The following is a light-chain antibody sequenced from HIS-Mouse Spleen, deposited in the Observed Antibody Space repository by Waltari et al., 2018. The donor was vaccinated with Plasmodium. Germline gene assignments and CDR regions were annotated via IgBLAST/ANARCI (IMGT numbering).Light chain of an antibody. Sequence: SYELTQPPSVSVSPGQTARIPCSGHALTKHYAYWDPQKSGQAPVLVLYEDSKRPSGIPERFSGSSSGTMATLTISGAQVEDEADYYCYSTDSSGNHRVFGGGTKLTVL. CDR1: ALTKHY. CDR3: YSTDSSGNHRV. V-gene: IGLV3-10*01. J-gene: IGLJ3*02. CDR2: EDS.